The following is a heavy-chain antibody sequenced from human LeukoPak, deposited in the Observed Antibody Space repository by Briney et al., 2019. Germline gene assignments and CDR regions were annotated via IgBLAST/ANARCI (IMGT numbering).Heavy chain of an antibody. V-gene: IGHV4-59*01. CDR2: IYYSGST. CDR3: ARIGELDIVAQ. Sequence: SETLFLTCTVSGGSISSYYWSWIRQPPGKGLEWIGYIYYSGSTNYNPSLKSRVTISVDTSKNQFSLKLSSVTAADTAVYYCARIGELDIVAQWGQGTLVTVSS. J-gene: IGHJ4*02. CDR1: GGSISSYY. D-gene: IGHD5-12*01.